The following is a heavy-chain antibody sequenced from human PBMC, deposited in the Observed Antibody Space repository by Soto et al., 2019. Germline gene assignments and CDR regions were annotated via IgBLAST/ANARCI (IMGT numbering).Heavy chain of an antibody. V-gene: IGHV3-23*01. J-gene: IGHJ4*02. D-gene: IGHD3-10*01. CDR2: ISGSGGNT. CDR1: GFTFTNYA. Sequence: EVHLLASGGGLVQPGGSLRLSCAASGFTFTNYAMSWVRQAPGKGLEWVSSISGSGGNTYYADSVRGRFTISIDNTKNTLYPQMNSLRAEDTASYCCVKARAACGFDYRGQGTLVTVSS. CDR3: VKARAACGFDY.